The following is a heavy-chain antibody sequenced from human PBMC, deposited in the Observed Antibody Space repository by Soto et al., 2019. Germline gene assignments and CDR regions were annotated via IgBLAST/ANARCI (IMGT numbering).Heavy chain of an antibody. CDR3: ARRLVATTQYYYYYYGMDV. CDR1: GYSFTSYW. D-gene: IGHD5-12*01. J-gene: IGHJ6*02. Sequence: KVSCTGSGYSFTSYWISWVRQMPGKGLEWMGRIDPSDSYTNYSPSFQGHVTISADKSISTAYLQWSSLKASDTAMYYCARRLVATTQYYYYYYGMDVWGQGTTVTVSS. CDR2: IDPSDSYT. V-gene: IGHV5-10-1*01.